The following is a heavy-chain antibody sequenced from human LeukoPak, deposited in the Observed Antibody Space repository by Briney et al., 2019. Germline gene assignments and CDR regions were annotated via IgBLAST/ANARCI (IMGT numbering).Heavy chain of an antibody. J-gene: IGHJ3*02. Sequence: SETLSLTCTVSGFSIRSGYYWGWVRQPPGKGLEWIGTIFHSGSTYYNPSLKSRVIVLVDTSKNQFSLKLSSVTAADTAVYYCARHSQWGVIPWTFDIWGQGTTVTVSS. CDR2: IFHSGST. V-gene: IGHV4-38-2*02. CDR3: ARHSQWGVIPWTFDI. D-gene: IGHD3-16*02. CDR1: GFSIRSGYY.